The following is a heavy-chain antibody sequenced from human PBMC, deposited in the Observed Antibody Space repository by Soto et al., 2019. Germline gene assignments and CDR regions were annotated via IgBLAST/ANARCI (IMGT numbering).Heavy chain of an antibody. CDR1: GYTFTSYD. Sequence: QVQLVQSGAEVKKPGAPAKVSCKASGYTFTSYDINWVRQATGQGLEWMGWMNPNSGNTGYAQKFQGRVTMTRNTSISTAYMELSSLRSEDTAVYYCARRGYSSSWYSYYYYGMDVWGQGTTVTVSS. CDR2: MNPNSGNT. D-gene: IGHD6-13*01. V-gene: IGHV1-8*01. J-gene: IGHJ6*02. CDR3: ARRGYSSSWYSYYYYGMDV.